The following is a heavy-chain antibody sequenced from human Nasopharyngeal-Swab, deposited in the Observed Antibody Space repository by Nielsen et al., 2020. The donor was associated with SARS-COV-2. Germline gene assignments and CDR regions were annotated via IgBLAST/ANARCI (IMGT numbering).Heavy chain of an antibody. CDR3: VRGYGGNSEVDAFDI. CDR1: KFSFSSHA. Sequence: GGSLRLSCAASKFSFSSHAMHWFRQAPGKGLEWVAVIAYDGSNKYYVDSVRGRFTISRDNSKNTLYLQMNSLRAEDTAVYYCVRGYGGNSEVDAFDIWGQGTMVTVS. J-gene: IGHJ3*02. V-gene: IGHV3-30*04. D-gene: IGHD4-23*01. CDR2: IAYDGSNK.